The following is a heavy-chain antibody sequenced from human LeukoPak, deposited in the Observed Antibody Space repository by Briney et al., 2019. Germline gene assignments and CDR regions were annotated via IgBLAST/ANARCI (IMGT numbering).Heavy chain of an antibody. CDR3: AKGNVLLWFGESHWFDP. CDR1: GFTFSSYA. D-gene: IGHD3-10*01. J-gene: IGHJ5*02. CDR2: ISGSGGST. V-gene: IGHV3-23*01. Sequence: GGSLRLSCAASGFTFSSYAMSWVRQAPGKGLEWASAISGSGGSTYYADSVKGRFTISRDNSKNTLYLQMNSLRAEDTAVYYCAKGNVLLWFGESHWFDPWGQGTLVTVSS.